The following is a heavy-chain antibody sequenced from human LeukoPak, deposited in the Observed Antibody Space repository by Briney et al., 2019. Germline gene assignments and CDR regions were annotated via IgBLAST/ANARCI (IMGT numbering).Heavy chain of an antibody. Sequence: GPPVKVSCKASGYTFTSYGISWGRQAPGDGRECMGWSSAHNGNTNYAQKLHRRVTMTTGTPTSTAYMELRSLRSDVTGVYYCARVVGGGDGYNCIYYYYMDVWGKGTTVTVSS. D-gene: IGHD5-24*01. J-gene: IGHJ6*03. V-gene: IGHV1-18*01. CDR3: ARVVGGGDGYNCIYYYYMDV. CDR2: SSAHNGNT. CDR1: GYTFTSYG.